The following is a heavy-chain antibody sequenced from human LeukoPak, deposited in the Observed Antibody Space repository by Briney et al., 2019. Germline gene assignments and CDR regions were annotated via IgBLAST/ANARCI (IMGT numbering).Heavy chain of an antibody. Sequence: SETLSLTCTVSGGSISSSSYYWGWIRQPPGKGLEWIGSIYYSGSTYYNPSLKSRVTISVDTSKNQFSLKLISVTAADTAVYYCARGGTYRRGAFDIWGQGTMVTVSS. CDR1: GGSISSSSYY. J-gene: IGHJ3*02. D-gene: IGHD1-26*01. V-gene: IGHV4-39*07. CDR2: IYYSGST. CDR3: ARGGTYRRGAFDI.